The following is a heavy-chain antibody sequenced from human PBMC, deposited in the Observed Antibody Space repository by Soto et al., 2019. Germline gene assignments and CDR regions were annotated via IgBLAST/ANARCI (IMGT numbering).Heavy chain of an antibody. J-gene: IGHJ6*02. D-gene: IGHD3-16*01. CDR1: GYTFTSYD. CDR3: EREGVRGMDV. Sequence: ASVKVSCKASGYTFTSYDINWVRQATGQGLEWMGWMNPNSANTGYAQKLQGRVTMTRNTSISTASMELSSLRSEDTAVYHCEREGVRGMDVWGQGTTVTVSS. V-gene: IGHV1-8*01. CDR2: MNPNSANT.